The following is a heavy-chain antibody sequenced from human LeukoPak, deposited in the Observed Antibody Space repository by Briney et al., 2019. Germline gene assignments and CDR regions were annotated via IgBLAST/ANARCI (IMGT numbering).Heavy chain of an antibody. CDR3: PRATVGWFDR. CDR1: GGSISRGGYS. J-gene: IGHJ5*02. D-gene: IGHD2-15*01. Sequence: TLSLTCAVSGGSISRGGYSWSWIRQPPGKRLEWIGYIYHSGSTYYNPSLKSRVTISVDRSKNQFSLKLSSVTAADTAVYYSPRATVGWFDRWGQGTLVTVSS. CDR2: IYHSGST. V-gene: IGHV4-30-2*01.